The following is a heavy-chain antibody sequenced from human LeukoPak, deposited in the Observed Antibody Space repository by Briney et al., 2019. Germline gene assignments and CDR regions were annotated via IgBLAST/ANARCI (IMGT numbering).Heavy chain of an antibody. Sequence: GGSLRLSCAASGFTFSSYSMNWVRQAPGKGLEWVSSISSSSSYKYYADSVKGRFTISRDNAKNSLYLQMNSLRAEDTAVYYCARGTLLWFGELFTEDYFDYWGQGTLVTVSS. CDR2: ISSSSSYK. J-gene: IGHJ4*02. V-gene: IGHV3-21*01. CDR1: GFTFSSYS. CDR3: ARGTLLWFGELFTEDYFDY. D-gene: IGHD3-10*01.